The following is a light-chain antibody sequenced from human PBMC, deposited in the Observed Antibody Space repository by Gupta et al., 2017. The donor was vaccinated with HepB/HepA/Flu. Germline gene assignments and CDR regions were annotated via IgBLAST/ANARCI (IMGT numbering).Light chain of an antibody. CDR3: QSYDSSRSGSGV. V-gene: IGLV1-40*01. CDR2: GNS. Sequence: QSALTQPPSVSAAPWQRVTISCTGGSSNIGAGYDVHWYQQPPGTAPKLLIYGNSNRPSGVPDRFSGSKSGASASLAITGLQAEEEADDYCQSYDSSRSGSGVFGGGTKLTVL. J-gene: IGLJ2*01. CDR1: SSNIGAGYD.